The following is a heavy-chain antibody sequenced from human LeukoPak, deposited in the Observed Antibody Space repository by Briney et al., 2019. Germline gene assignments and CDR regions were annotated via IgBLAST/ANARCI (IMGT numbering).Heavy chain of an antibody. V-gene: IGHV4-39*01. CDR3: ARSGSGCDYEGYFGY. J-gene: IGHJ4*02. D-gene: IGHD5-12*01. Sequence: KPSETLSLTCTVSGGSISSSSYYWGWIRQPPGKGLEWIGSIYYSGSTYYNPSLKSRVTISVDTSKNQFSLKLSSVTAADTAVYYCARSGSGCDYEGYFGYWGQGTLVTVSS. CDR2: IYYSGST. CDR1: GGSISSSSYY.